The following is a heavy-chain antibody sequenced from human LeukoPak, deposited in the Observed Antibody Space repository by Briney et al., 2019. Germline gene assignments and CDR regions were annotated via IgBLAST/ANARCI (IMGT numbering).Heavy chain of an antibody. D-gene: IGHD3-16*02. CDR1: GGSFSGYY. J-gene: IGHJ4*02. Sequence: SETLSLTCAVYGGSFSGYYWSWIRQPPGKGLEWIGEINHSGSTNYNPSLKSRVTISVDTSKNQFSLKLSSVTAADTAVYYCAXXXXVXXSYRYGFKRTDQGGYDYWGQGTLVTVSS. CDR3: AXXXXVXXSYRYGFKRTDQGGYDY. CDR2: INHSGST. V-gene: IGHV4-34*01.